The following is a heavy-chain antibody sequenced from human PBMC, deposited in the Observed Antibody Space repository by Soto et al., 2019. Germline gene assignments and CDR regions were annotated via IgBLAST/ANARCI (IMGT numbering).Heavy chain of an antibody. CDR3: AKDDDDRTFDY. D-gene: IGHD1-1*01. V-gene: IGHV3-23*01. Sequence: GGSLRLSCAASAFTFRSYAMSWVRQAPGKGLEWVSAITASADTTYYADSVKGRFTISRDNSKNILYLQMSSLRAEDTAVYYCAKDDDDRTFDYWGQGSLVTVSS. J-gene: IGHJ4*02. CDR2: ITASADTT. CDR1: AFTFRSYA.